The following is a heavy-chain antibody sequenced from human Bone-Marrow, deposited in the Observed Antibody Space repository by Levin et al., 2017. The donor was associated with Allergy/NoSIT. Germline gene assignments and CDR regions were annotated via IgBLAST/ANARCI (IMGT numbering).Heavy chain of an antibody. V-gene: IGHV1-18*01. CDR2: ISGNSGKT. Sequence: AASVKVSCKTSGYTFTDYGFSWVRQAPGQGLEWMGWISGNSGKTNYAPKFQGRVTMTTDTSTDTVYMELRSLRSDDTAIYYCARDLFLTGYYPSGLDYWGQGTLVTVSS. CDR3: ARDLFLTGYYPSGLDY. CDR1: GYTFTDYG. D-gene: IGHD3-9*01. J-gene: IGHJ4*02.